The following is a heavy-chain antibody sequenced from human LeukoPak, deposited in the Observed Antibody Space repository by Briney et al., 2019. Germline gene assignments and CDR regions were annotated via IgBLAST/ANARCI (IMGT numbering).Heavy chain of an antibody. CDR3: AKIVGGAALDY. CDR2: ISGSGGTT. CDR1: RFTFSTYA. J-gene: IGHJ4*02. Sequence: GGSLRLSCAASRFTFSTYAMNWVRQAPGKGLEWVSGISGSGGTTYYADSVKGRFTISRDNSKNTLILHMHSLRADDTAVYYCAKIVGGAALDYWGQGTLVTVSS. V-gene: IGHV3-23*01. D-gene: IGHD2-15*01.